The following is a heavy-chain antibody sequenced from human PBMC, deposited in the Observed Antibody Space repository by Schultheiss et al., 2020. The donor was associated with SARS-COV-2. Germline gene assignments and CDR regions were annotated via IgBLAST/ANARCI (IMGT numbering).Heavy chain of an antibody. V-gene: IGHV3-66*01. J-gene: IGHJ6*03. CDR1: GFTVSSNY. D-gene: IGHD2-2*02. CDR3: ARDPAVVVPAAIRGYYYMDV. CDR2: IYSGGST. Sequence: GGSLRLSCAASGFTVSSNYMSWVRQAPGKGLEWVSVIYSGGSTYYADSVKGRFTISRDNSKNTLYLQMNSLRAEDTAVYYCARDPAVVVPAAIRGYYYMDVWGKGTTVTVSS.